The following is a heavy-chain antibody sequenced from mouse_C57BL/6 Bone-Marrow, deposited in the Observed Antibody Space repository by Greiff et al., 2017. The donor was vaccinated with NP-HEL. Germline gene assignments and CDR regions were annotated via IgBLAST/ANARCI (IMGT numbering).Heavy chain of an antibody. CDR1: GYSITSGYY. CDR3: ARDGYWEGDY. D-gene: IGHD2-3*01. Sequence: EVKLQESGPGLVKPSQSLSLTCSVTGYSITSGYYWNWIRQFPGNKLEWMGYISYDGSNNYNPSLKNRISITRDPSKNQFFLKLNSVTTEDTATYYCARDGYWEGDYWGQGTSVTVSS. V-gene: IGHV3-6*01. CDR2: ISYDGSN. J-gene: IGHJ4*01.